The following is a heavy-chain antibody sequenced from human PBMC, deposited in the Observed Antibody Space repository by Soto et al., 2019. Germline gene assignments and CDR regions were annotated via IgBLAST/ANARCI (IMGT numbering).Heavy chain of an antibody. CDR2: ISSSSSYI. D-gene: IGHD3-9*01. Sequence: EVQLVESGGGLVKPGGSLRLSCAASGFTFSSYSMNWVRQAPGKGLEWVSSISSSSSYIYYADSVKGRFTLSRDNAKNSLYLQMTSLRAEDTAVYYCARVTGYPNEFDYWGQGTLVTVSS. CDR3: ARVTGYPNEFDY. CDR1: GFTFSSYS. J-gene: IGHJ4*02. V-gene: IGHV3-21*01.